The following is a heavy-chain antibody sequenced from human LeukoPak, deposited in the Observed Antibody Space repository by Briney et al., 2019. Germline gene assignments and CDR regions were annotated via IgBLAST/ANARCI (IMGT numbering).Heavy chain of an antibody. CDR3: ARDRGDDFWGGFDY. CDR1: VYIFTGYY. V-gene: IGHV1-2*02. CDR2: INPNSGAI. Sequence: ASVKVSCKASVYIFTGYYIHWVRQAPGQGLDWMGWINPNSGAIDYAQRFQGRVTVTRDTSISTAYMQLSGLRSDDTAVYYCARDRGDDFWGGFDYWGQGTLVTVSS. D-gene: IGHD3-3*01. J-gene: IGHJ4*02.